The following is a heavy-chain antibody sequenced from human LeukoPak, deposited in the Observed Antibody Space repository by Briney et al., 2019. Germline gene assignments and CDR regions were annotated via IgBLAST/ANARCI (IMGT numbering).Heavy chain of an antibody. J-gene: IGHJ6*02. CDR3: ARGYCSSTSCYSSGMDV. Sequence: SVKVACKASGGTFSSYAISWVRQAPGQGLEWMGRIIPIFGIANYAQKFQGRVTITADKSTSTAYMELSSLRSEDTAVYYCARGYCSSTSCYSSGMDVWGQGTTVTVSS. D-gene: IGHD2-2*01. V-gene: IGHV1-69*04. CDR2: IIPIFGIA. CDR1: GGTFSSYA.